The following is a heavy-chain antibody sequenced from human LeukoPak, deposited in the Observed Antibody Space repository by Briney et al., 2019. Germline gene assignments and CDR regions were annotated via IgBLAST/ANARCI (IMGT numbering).Heavy chain of an antibody. CDR2: INHSGST. D-gene: IGHD3-22*01. Sequence: SETLSLTCAVYGGSFSGYYWSWIRQSPGKGLEWIGEINHSGSTNYNPSLKSRVTISVDTSKNQFSLKLSSVTAADTAVYYCARGHTYYYDSSGYCLDYWGQGTLVTVSS. J-gene: IGHJ4*02. V-gene: IGHV4-34*01. CDR1: GGSFSGYY. CDR3: ARGHTYYYDSSGYCLDY.